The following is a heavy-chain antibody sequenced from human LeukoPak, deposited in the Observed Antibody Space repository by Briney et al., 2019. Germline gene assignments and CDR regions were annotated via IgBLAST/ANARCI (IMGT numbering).Heavy chain of an antibody. CDR3: AHRPFRVVVCSAYNWFDP. Sequence: SGPTLVNPTQTLTLTCTFSGFSLSTSGVGVGWIRQPPGKALEWLALIYWNDDKRYSPSLKSRLTITKDTSKNQVVLTMTNMDPVDTATYYCAHRPFRVVVCSAYNWFDPWGQGTLVTVSS. V-gene: IGHV2-5*01. J-gene: IGHJ5*02. CDR2: IYWNDDK. D-gene: IGHD2-15*01. CDR1: GFSLSTSGVG.